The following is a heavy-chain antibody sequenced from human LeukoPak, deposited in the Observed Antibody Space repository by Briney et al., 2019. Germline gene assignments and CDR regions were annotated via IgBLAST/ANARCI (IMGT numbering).Heavy chain of an antibody. D-gene: IGHD3-22*01. J-gene: IGHJ5*01. CDR3: ARDEPNYDSSGYYHDS. Sequence: ASVKVSCKASGYTFTSYGISWVRQAPGQGLEWMGWISAYNGNTNYAQKLQGRVTMTTDTSTSTAYMELRSLRSDDTAVYYCARDEPNYDSSGYYHDSWGQETLVTVSS. CDR1: GYTFTSYG. V-gene: IGHV1-18*01. CDR2: ISAYNGNT.